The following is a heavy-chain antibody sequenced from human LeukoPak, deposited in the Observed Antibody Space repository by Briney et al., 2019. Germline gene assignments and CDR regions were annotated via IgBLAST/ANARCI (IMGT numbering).Heavy chain of an antibody. CDR3: AKDTGYCSSTSCYLFDY. Sequence: GGSLRLPCAASGFTFSSYAMSWVRQAPGKGLEWVSAISGSGGSTYYADSVKGRFTISRDNSKNTLYLQMNSLRAEDTAVYYCAKDTGYCSSTSCYLFDYWGQGTLVTVSS. CDR2: ISGSGGST. V-gene: IGHV3-23*01. CDR1: GFTFSSYA. D-gene: IGHD2-2*01. J-gene: IGHJ4*02.